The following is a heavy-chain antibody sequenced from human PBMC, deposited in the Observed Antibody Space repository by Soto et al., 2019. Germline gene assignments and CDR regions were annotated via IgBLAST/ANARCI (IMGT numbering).Heavy chain of an antibody. J-gene: IGHJ5*01. Sequence: QVQLVQSGAEVKKPGSSVKVSCKASGGTFSSYAISWVRQAPGQGLEWMGGIIPIFGTANYAQKFQGRVTITADESTSTAYMEQSGLRSEDTAVYYCAHRIAVAGDNRFDPWGQGTLVTVSS. CDR2: IIPIFGTA. CDR1: GGTFSSYA. V-gene: IGHV1-69*01. D-gene: IGHD6-19*01. CDR3: AHRIAVAGDNRFDP.